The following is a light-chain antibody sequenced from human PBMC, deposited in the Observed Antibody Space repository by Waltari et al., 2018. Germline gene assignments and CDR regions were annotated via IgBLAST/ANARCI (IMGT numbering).Light chain of an antibody. CDR1: QTIRNY. Sequence: SSLSASVGDRVTITCRASQTIRNYLNWYQHKPGKAPHLLIYAASSLQSGVPSRFSGSGSGTDFTLTISSVQPEDSGIYYCQRSYTTPFMYNFGQGTKLEIK. CDR2: AAS. J-gene: IGKJ2*01. CDR3: QRSYTTPFMYN. V-gene: IGKV1-39*01.